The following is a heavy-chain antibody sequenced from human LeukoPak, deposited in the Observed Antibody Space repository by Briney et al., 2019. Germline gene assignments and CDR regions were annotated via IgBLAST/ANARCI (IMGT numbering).Heavy chain of an antibody. J-gene: IGHJ3*02. CDR1: GFTFSNYA. CDR2: ISPIRGYE. D-gene: IGHD3-3*01. V-gene: IGHV3-21*01. CDR3: ARGDSWSQEAFDI. Sequence: PGGSLRLTCAASGFTFSNYAMNWVRQAPGKGLEWVSSISPIRGYEYYTDSVKGRFTISRDNDKNTLYLQMNNLRAEDTAVYLCARGDSWSQEAFDIWGQGTMVTVSP.